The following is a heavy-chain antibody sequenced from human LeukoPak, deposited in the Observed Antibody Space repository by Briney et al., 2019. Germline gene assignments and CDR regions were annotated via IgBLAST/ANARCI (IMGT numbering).Heavy chain of an antibody. CDR1: GGSISSYY. CDR2: IYTSGST. J-gene: IGHJ6*03. D-gene: IGHD3-22*01. V-gene: IGHV4-4*09. Sequence: SETLSLTCTVSGGSISSYYWSWIRQPPGKGLEWIGYIYTSGSTNYNPSLKSRVTISVDTSKNQFSLKLSSVTAADTAVYYCARQGTYYYDSSDYRAVYYYYMDVWGKGTTVTVSS. CDR3: ARQGTYYYDSSDYRAVYYYYMDV.